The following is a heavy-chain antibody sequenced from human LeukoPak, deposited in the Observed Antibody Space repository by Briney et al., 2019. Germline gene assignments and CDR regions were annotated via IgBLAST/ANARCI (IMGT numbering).Heavy chain of an antibody. CDR1: GFTFSSYW. D-gene: IGHD4-17*01. CDR3: AKELYNYGDYGAEGLDV. CDR2: ISYDGSSE. V-gene: IGHV3-30*18. Sequence: PGGSLRLSCAASGFTFSSYWMSWVRQGPGKRLEWVALISYDGSSEYYAGSVKGRFTISRDNSKITVYLQMNSLKAEDTAVYYCAKELYNYGDYGAEGLDVGGQGTTVTVS. J-gene: IGHJ6*02.